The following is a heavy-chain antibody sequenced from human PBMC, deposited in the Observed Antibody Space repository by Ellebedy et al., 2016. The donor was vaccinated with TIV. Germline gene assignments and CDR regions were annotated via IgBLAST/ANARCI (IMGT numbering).Heavy chain of an antibody. D-gene: IGHD2-2*01. CDR2: IYSSGTT. V-gene: IGHV4-4*07. J-gene: IGHJ3*02. CDR3: AGWFDASDNDAFDI. Sequence: MPSETLSLTCTVSGGSINNRYWSWIRQVDGKGLEWIGRIYSSGTTNYNPSLNSRVTMSVDTSKNQFSLRLTSVTAADTAIYYCAGWFDASDNDAFDIWGQGRVVIVSS. CDR1: GGSINNRY.